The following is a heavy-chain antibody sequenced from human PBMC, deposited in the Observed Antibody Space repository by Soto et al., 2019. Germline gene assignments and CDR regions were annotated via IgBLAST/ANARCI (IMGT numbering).Heavy chain of an antibody. J-gene: IGHJ4*02. CDR2: ISGSGGST. Sequence: GGSLRLSCAASGFTFSSYAMSWVRQAPGKGLEWVSAISGSGGSTYYADSVKGRFTISRDNSKNTLYLQMNSLRAEDTAVYYCAKDTYYYDSSGYYYWGQGTLVTVSS. D-gene: IGHD3-22*01. V-gene: IGHV3-23*01. CDR1: GFTFSSYA. CDR3: AKDTYYYDSSGYYY.